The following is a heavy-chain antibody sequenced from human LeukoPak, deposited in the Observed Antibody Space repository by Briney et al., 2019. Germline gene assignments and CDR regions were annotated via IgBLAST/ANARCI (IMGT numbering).Heavy chain of an antibody. CDR1: GFTFSSSE. V-gene: IGHV3-48*03. CDR2: ISSSGSTI. Sequence: GGSLRLSCAASGFTFSSSEMNWVRQAPGKGLEWVPYISSSGSTIYYADSVKARFTISRDNAKNSLYLQMNSLRAEDTAVYYCARDLQYFAYYYMDVWGKGTTVTVSS. J-gene: IGHJ6*03. CDR3: ARDLQYFAYYYMDV. D-gene: IGHD3-9*01.